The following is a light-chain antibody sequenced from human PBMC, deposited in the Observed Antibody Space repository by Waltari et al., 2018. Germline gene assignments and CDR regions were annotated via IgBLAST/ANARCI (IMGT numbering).Light chain of an antibody. J-gene: IGKJ4*01. CDR1: QTVRTTY. V-gene: IGKV3-20*01. CDR3: RQYDISPLT. Sequence: EIVLTQSPGTLSLSPGQRATLPCRASQTVRTTYLAWYQQKPGQAPTLVIYGASSRAAGIPDRFSGSGSGTDFSLTISSLEPEDFAVYYCRQYDISPLTFGGGTKVEIK. CDR2: GAS.